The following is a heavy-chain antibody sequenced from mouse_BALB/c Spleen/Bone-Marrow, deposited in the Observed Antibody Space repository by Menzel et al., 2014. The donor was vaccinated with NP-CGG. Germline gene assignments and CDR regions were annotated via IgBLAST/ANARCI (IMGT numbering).Heavy chain of an antibody. CDR1: GYTFTSYY. V-gene: IGHV1S81*02. J-gene: IGHJ2*01. CDR3: TRWYYGNYFDY. CDR2: INPSNGST. Sequence: SGAELVKPGASVKLSCKASGYTFTSYYMYWVKQRPGQGLEWIGEINPSNGSTNFNEKFESKATLTVDKSSSTAYMQLSSLTSEDSAVYYCTRWYYGNYFDYWGQGTTLTVSS. D-gene: IGHD2-1*01.